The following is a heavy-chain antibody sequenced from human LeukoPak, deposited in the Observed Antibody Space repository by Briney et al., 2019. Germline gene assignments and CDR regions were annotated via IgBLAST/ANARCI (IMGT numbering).Heavy chain of an antibody. D-gene: IGHD3-10*01. Sequence: GGSLRLSYAASGFDFSSYAVHWVRLAPGKGLECVAVISHDGSKKYYADFVKGRFTISRDNSKNTLYLHMNSLIPEDTAVDFCAKDWKFYYVSGSFFPDNWGQGTLVTVSS. V-gene: IGHV3-30-3*01. J-gene: IGHJ4*02. CDR2: ISHDGSKK. CDR1: GFDFSSYA. CDR3: AKDWKFYYVSGSFFPDN.